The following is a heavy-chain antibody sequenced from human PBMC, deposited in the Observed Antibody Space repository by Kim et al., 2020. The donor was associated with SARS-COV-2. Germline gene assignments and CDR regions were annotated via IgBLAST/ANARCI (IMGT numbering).Heavy chain of an antibody. CDR2: IKQDGSEK. D-gene: IGHD2-2*01. CDR3: ARDTNYCSSTSCYIYRVTGYYYYYMDV. J-gene: IGHJ6*03. V-gene: IGHV3-7*01. Sequence: GGSLRLSCAASGFTFSSYWMSWVRQAPGKGLEWVANIKQDGSEKYYVDSVKGRFTISRDNAKNSLYLQMNSLRAEDTAVYYCARDTNYCSSTSCYIYRVTGYYYYYMDVWGKGTTVTVSS. CDR1: GFTFSSYW.